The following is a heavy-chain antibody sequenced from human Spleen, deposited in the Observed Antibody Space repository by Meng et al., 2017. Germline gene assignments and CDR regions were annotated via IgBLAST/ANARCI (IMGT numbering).Heavy chain of an antibody. CDR1: GFTVSSNW. Sequence: GESLKISCAASGFTVSSNWMHWVRQVPGKGLVWVSRINSDGMSIDYADSVKGRFTISRDNAQNTVYLQMNSLRVEDTAVYYCARGRGYTTSWYAPGPFDIWGQGTMVTVSS. V-gene: IGHV3-74*01. J-gene: IGHJ3*02. D-gene: IGHD6-13*01. CDR2: INSDGMSI. CDR3: ARGRGYTTSWYAPGPFDI.